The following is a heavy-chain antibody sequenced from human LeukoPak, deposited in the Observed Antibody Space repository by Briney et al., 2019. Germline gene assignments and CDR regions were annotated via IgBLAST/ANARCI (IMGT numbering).Heavy chain of an antibody. CDR2: IYHSGST. CDR3: ARGGRVKIAARRSPPRFDY. Sequence: PSETLSLTCAVSGGSISSGGYSWSWIRQPPGKGLEWIGYIYHSGSTYYNPSLKSRVTISVDRSKNQFSLKLSSVTAADTAVYYCARGGRVKIAARRSPPRFDYWGQGTLVTVSS. J-gene: IGHJ4*02. V-gene: IGHV4-30-2*01. D-gene: IGHD6-6*01. CDR1: GGSISSGGYS.